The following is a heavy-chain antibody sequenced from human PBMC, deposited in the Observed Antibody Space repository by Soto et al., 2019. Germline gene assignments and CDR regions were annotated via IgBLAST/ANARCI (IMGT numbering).Heavy chain of an antibody. J-gene: IGHJ6*02. V-gene: IGHV5-10-1*01. Sequence: SLTLSCTGSVYSLTSYLISCLRQMPGKFLYWMWRIDPIDSYTNYNPSFQSHGTISADKSISTYYLQWSNMKASDKAMYYCERYSSSSRVYYYGMDVWGQGITVTVSS. CDR3: ERYSSSSRVYYYGMDV. D-gene: IGHD6-6*01. CDR2: IDPIDSYT. CDR1: VYSLTSYL.